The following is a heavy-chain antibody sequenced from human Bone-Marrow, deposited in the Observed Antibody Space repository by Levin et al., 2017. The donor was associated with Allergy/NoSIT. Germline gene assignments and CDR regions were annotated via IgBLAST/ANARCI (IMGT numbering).Heavy chain of an antibody. CDR1: GFTFSDHY. Sequence: PGGSLRLSCAASGFTFSDHYMDWVRQAPGKGLEWVGRTRNKANSYTTEYAASVKGRFTISRDDSKNSLYLQMNSLKTEDTAVYYCARVVLLSYYYGSGTYSDWGQGTLVTVSS. J-gene: IGHJ4*02. CDR3: ARVVLLSYYYGSGTYSD. CDR2: TRNKANSYTT. D-gene: IGHD3-10*01. V-gene: IGHV3-72*01.